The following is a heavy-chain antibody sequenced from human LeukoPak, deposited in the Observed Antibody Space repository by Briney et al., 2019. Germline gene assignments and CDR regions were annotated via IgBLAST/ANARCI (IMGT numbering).Heavy chain of an antibody. CDR3: ARSAIVVVPAATPYYYYYMDV. CDR1: GGSISSGSYY. V-gene: IGHV4-61*02. Sequence: PSQTLSLTCTVSGGSISSGSYYWSWIRQPAGKGLEWIGRIYTSGSTNYNPSLKSRVTISVDTSKNQFSLRLSSVTAADTAVYYYARSAIVVVPAATPYYYYYMDVWGKGTTVTVSS. J-gene: IGHJ6*03. D-gene: IGHD2-2*01. CDR2: IYTSGST.